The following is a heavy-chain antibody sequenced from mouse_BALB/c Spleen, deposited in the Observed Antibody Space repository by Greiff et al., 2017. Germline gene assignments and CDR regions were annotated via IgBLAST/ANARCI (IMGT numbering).Heavy chain of an antibody. D-gene: IGHD1-1*01. V-gene: IGHV3-6*02. J-gene: IGHJ4*01. Sequence: EVKLVESGPGLVKPSQSLSLTCSVTGYSITSGYYWNWIRQFPGNKLEWMGYISYDGSNNYNPSLKNRISITRDTSKNQFFLKLNSVTTEDTATYYCARVGPTTVDAMDYWGQGTSVTVSS. CDR1: GYSITSGYY. CDR2: ISYDGSN. CDR3: ARVGPTTVDAMDY.